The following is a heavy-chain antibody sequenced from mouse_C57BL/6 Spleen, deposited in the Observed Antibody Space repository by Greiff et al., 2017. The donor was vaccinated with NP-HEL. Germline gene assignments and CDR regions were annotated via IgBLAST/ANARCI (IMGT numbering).Heavy chain of an antibody. CDR2: IDPSDSET. CDR1: GYTFTSYW. Sequence: VQLQQSGAELVRPGSSVKLSCKASGYTFTSYWMHWVKQRPIQGLEWIGNIDPSDSETHYNQKFKDKATLTVDKSSSTAYMQLSSLTSEDAAVYYCARYYDYPCDYWGQGTTLTVSS. J-gene: IGHJ2*01. V-gene: IGHV1-52*01. D-gene: IGHD2-4*01. CDR3: ARYYDYPCDY.